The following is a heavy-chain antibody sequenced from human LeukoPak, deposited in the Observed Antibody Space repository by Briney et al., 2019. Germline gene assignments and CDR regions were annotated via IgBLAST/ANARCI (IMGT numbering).Heavy chain of an antibody. CDR1: GFTFSSYG. CDR2: ISGSGGST. V-gene: IGHV3-23*01. Sequence: GGSLRLSCAASGFTFSSYGMSWVRQAPGKGLEWVSGISGSGGSTYYADSVKGRFTISRDNSKNTLYLQMNSLRAEDTAVYYCARDRGYDILTGYVYWGQGTLVTVSS. CDR3: ARDRGYDILTGYVY. D-gene: IGHD3-9*01. J-gene: IGHJ4*02.